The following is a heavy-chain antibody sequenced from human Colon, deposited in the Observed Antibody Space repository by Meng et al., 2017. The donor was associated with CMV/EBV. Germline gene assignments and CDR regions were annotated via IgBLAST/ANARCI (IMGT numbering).Heavy chain of an antibody. CDR2: IYYRGNT. V-gene: IGHV4-39*07. D-gene: IGHD3-10*01. Sequence: SISSSSYYWGWIRQPPGKGLEWIGNIYYRGNTYYNPSLKSRVTISVDTSKNQFSLKLSSVTAADTAMYYCARAVGITMVRGGSFDYWGQGTLVTVSS. CDR3: ARAVGITMVRGGSFDY. J-gene: IGHJ4*02. CDR1: SISSSSYY.